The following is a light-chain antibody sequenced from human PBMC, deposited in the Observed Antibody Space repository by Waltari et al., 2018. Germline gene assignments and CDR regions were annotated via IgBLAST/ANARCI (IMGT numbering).Light chain of an antibody. J-gene: IGKJ3*01. CDR1: QSINTD. V-gene: IGKV1-39*01. CDR3: QQSYSIPPFN. Sequence: DIQMTQSASSLSASVGDRVTITCRASQSINTDLNWYQQRPGKAPKLLVYAASSLDSGVPSRFSGSGSGTDFTLTISSLLPEDFATYYCQQSYSIPPFNFGPGTKVDIK. CDR2: AAS.